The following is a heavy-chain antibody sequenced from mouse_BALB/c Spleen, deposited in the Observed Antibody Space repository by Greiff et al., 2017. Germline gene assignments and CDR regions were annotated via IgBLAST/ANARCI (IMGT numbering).Heavy chain of an antibody. D-gene: IGHD2-4*01. CDR3: ARGQDYDEDYFDY. V-gene: IGHV5-6-5*01. Sequence: DVMLVESGGGLVKPGGSLKLSCAASGFTFSSYAMSWVRQTPEKRLEWVASISSGGSTYYPDSVKGRFTISRDNARNILYLQMSSLRSEDTAMYYCARGQDYDEDYFDYWGQGTTLTVSS. CDR1: GFTFSSYA. J-gene: IGHJ2*01. CDR2: ISSGGST.